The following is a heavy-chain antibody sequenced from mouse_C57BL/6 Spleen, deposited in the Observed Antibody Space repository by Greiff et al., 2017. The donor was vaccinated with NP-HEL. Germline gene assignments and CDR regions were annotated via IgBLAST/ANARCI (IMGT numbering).Heavy chain of an antibody. Sequence: EVQLQQSGPELVKPGASVKMSCKASGYTFTDYNMHWVKQSHGKSLEWIGYINPNNGGTSYNQKFKGKATLTVNKSSSTAYMELRSLTSEDSAVYYRVRTSSYYGSPDYWGQGTTLTVSS. V-gene: IGHV1-22*01. CDR2: INPNNGGT. D-gene: IGHD2-10*01. CDR3: VRTSSYYGSPDY. CDR1: GYTFTDYN. J-gene: IGHJ2*01.